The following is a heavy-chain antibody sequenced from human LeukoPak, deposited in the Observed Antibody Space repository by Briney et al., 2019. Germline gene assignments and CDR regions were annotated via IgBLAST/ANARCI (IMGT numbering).Heavy chain of an antibody. CDR3: AKDPGIAAAGTWGGDY. CDR2: ISYDGSNK. Sequence: PGGSLRLSCAASGFTFSSYGMHWVRQALGKGLEWVAVISYDGSNKYYADSVKGRFTISRDNSKNALYLQMNSLRAEDTAVYYCAKDPGIAAAGTWGGDYWGQGTLVTVSS. D-gene: IGHD6-13*01. J-gene: IGHJ4*02. CDR1: GFTFSSYG. V-gene: IGHV3-30*18.